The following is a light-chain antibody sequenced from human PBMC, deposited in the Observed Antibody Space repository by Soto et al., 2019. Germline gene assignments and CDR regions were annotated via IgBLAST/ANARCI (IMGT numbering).Light chain of an antibody. CDR3: QQSYSTPPLT. V-gene: IGKV1-39*01. CDR1: QSISRW. J-gene: IGKJ4*01. Sequence: DIQMTQSPSTLSASVGDRVTITCRASQSISRWLAWYQQKPGKAPKALIYDASTLRSGVPSRFSGSGSGTDFTLTISSLQPEDFATYYCQQSYSTPPLTFGGGTKVDI. CDR2: DAS.